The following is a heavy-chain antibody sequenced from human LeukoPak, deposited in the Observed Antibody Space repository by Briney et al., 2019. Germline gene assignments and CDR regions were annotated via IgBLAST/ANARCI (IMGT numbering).Heavy chain of an antibody. CDR2: IIPILGIA. V-gene: IGHV1-69*04. Sequence: SVKVSCKASGGTFSSYAISWVRQAPGQGLEWMGRIIPILGIANYAQKFQGRVTITADKSTSTAYMEPSSLRSEDTAVYYCARGVGQQLVIFDYWGQGTLVTVSS. J-gene: IGHJ4*02. CDR1: GGTFSSYA. CDR3: ARGVGQQLVIFDY. D-gene: IGHD6-13*01.